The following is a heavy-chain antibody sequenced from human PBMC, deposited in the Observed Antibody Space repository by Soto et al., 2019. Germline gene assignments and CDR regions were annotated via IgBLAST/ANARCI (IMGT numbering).Heavy chain of an antibody. CDR1: GFTFSSYD. D-gene: IGHD1-7*01. Sequence: EVQLVESGGGLVQPGGSLRLSCAASGFTFSSYDMHWVRQATGKGLEWVSAIGTAGDTYYPGSVKGRVTISRENAKNSLYLQMNSLRAGDTAVYYCARGRVWNYAPYYFDYWGQGTLVTVSS. J-gene: IGHJ4*02. CDR2: IGTAGDT. V-gene: IGHV3-13*01. CDR3: ARGRVWNYAPYYFDY.